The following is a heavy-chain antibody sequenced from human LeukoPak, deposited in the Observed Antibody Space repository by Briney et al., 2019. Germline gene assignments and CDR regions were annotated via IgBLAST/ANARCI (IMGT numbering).Heavy chain of an antibody. V-gene: IGHV3-21*01. D-gene: IGHD3/OR15-3a*01. J-gene: IGHJ5*02. CDR1: GFTINNYA. Sequence: GGSLRLSCAASGFTINNYAMNWVRQAPRKGLEWVSSISSRSTYIYYADSVKGRFTISRDNAKNSLFLQMNSLRAEDTAVYYCVRDKGLVWFDPWGQGTLVTVSS. CDR3: VRDKGLVWFDP. CDR2: ISSRSTYI.